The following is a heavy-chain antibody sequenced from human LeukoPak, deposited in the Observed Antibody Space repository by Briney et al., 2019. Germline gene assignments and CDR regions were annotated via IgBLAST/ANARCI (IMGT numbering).Heavy chain of an antibody. J-gene: IGHJ3*01. CDR3: VTHYKWDLLVHAFDF. D-gene: IGHD1-26*01. CDR1: GIPFSKYG. Sequence: PGGSLRLSRAVSGIPFSKYGMHWVRQAPGKGLEWVATIWHDGSPKMYADSAKGRFTISRDDSKNMLYLQMNSLRVEDTAEYYCVTHYKWDLLVHAFDFWGQGTRVTVSP. CDR2: IWHDGSPK. V-gene: IGHV3-33*01.